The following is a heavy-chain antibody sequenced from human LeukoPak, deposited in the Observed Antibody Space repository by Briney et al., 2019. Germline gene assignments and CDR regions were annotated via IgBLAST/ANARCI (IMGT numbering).Heavy chain of an antibody. CDR2: IYYSGST. V-gene: IGHV4-39*01. D-gene: IGHD2-15*01. CDR3: ARVPSQYCSGGSCADY. J-gene: IGHJ4*02. CDR1: GDSISSTNYY. Sequence: SETLSLTCTVSGDSISSTNYYWGWIRQPPGKGLEWIGSIYYSGSTYYNPSLESRVTISVDTSKNQFSLKLSSVTAADTAVYYCARVPSQYCSGGSCADYWGQGTLVTVSS.